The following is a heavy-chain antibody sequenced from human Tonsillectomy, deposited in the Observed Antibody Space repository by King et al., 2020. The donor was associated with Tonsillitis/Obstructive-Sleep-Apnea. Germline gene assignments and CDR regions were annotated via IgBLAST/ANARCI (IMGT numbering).Heavy chain of an antibody. CDR2: LFSNDEK. V-gene: IGHV2-26*01. J-gene: IGHJ4*02. CDR1: GFSLSNARMG. D-gene: IGHD5-18*01. CDR3: ARIKAAMVDFDY. Sequence: TLKESGPVLVKPTETLTLTCTVSGFSLSNARMGVSWIRQPPGKALEWLAHLFSNDEKSYSTSLKSRLTISKDTSKSQVVLTMTNMDPVDTATYYCARIKAAMVDFDYWGQGTLVTVSS.